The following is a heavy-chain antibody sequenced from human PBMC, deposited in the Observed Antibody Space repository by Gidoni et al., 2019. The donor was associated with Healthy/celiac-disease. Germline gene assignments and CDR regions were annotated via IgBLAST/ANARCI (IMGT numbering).Heavy chain of an antibody. D-gene: IGHD2-21*01. CDR3: ARSDGYLVDRSGRECDY. CDR2: ISAYNGNT. V-gene: IGHV1-18*04. CDR1: GYTFTSYG. J-gene: IGHJ4*02. Sequence: QVQLVQSGAEVKKPGASVKVSCRASGYTFTSYGISWVRQAPGQGLEWMGWISAYNGNTNYAQKLQGRVTMTTDTSTSTAYMELRSLRSDDTAVYYCARSDGYLVDRSGRECDYWGQGTLVTVSS.